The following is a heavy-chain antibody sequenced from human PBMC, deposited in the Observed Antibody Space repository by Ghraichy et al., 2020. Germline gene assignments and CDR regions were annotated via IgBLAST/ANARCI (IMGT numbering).Heavy chain of an antibody. J-gene: IGHJ4*02. V-gene: IGHV3-30-3*01. CDR1: GFTFSSYA. CDR3: ARARITMVRGVYELVY. CDR2: ISYDGSNK. D-gene: IGHD3-10*01. Sequence: GGSLRLSCVGSGFTFSSYAMHWVRQAPGKGLEWVAVISYDGSNKYYADSVKGRFTISRDNSKNTLYLQMNSLRAEDTAVYYCARARITMVRGVYELVYWGQGTLVTVSS.